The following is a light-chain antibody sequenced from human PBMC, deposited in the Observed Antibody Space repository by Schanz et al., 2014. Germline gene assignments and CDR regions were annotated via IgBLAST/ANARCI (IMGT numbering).Light chain of an antibody. Sequence: DIVMTQSPDSLAVSLGERATINCKSSQSVLYTSDNKNYLAWYQHKPGQPPKLLISWASTRESGVPDRFSGSGSVTDFTLTISSLQAEDVAVYYCQQYYGLPLTFGGGTKVEIK. J-gene: IGKJ4*01. CDR1: QSVLYTSDNKNY. CDR2: WAS. V-gene: IGKV4-1*01. CDR3: QQYYGLPLT.